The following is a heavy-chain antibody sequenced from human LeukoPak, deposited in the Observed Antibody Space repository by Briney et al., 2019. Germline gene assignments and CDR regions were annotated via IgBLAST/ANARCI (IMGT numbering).Heavy chain of an antibody. CDR2: IYYSGST. CDR3: GGLVVPGWFDP. Sequence: KASETLSLTCTVSGGSISSSSYYWAWIRQSPGKGLEWIANIYYSGSTYYNPSLNSRVTISVDTSKNQFSLKLSSVIATDTAVYYCGGLVVPGWFDPWGQGTLVTVSS. D-gene: IGHD2-15*01. V-gene: IGHV4-39*01. J-gene: IGHJ5*02. CDR1: GGSISSSSYY.